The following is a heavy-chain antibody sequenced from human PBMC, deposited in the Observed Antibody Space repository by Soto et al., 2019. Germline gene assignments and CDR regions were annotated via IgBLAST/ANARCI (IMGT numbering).Heavy chain of an antibody. V-gene: IGHV3-30*18. D-gene: IGHD1-7*01. Sequence: QVQLVESGGGVVQPGRSLRLSCAASGFTFSSYGMHWVRQAPGKGLEWVAVISYDGSNKYYADSVKGRFTISRDNSKNTLYLQMNSLRAEDTAVYYCAKDQTGTTGFAFDIWGQGTMVTVSS. CDR2: ISYDGSNK. CDR1: GFTFSSYG. J-gene: IGHJ3*02. CDR3: AKDQTGTTGFAFDI.